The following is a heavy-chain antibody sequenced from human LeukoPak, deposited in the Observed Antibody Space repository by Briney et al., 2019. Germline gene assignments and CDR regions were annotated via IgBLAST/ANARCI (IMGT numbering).Heavy chain of an antibody. J-gene: IGHJ6*02. V-gene: IGHV1-24*01. Sequence: ASVKVSCKVSGYTLTELSMHWVRQAPGKELEWMGGFDPEDGETIYAQKFQGRVTMTEDTSTDTAYMELSSLRSEDAAVYYCATGGGDYVRYYYYGMDVWGQGTTVTVSS. CDR1: GYTLTELS. CDR3: ATGGGDYVRYYYYGMDV. CDR2: FDPEDGET. D-gene: IGHD4-17*01.